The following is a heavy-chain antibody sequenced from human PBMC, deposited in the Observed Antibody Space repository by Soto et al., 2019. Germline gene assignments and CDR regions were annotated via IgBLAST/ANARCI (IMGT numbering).Heavy chain of an antibody. D-gene: IGHD3-10*01. CDR3: ARGNALDV. CDR1: GDSVSSDITS. CDR2: TYYRSKWFH. J-gene: IGHJ3*01. Sequence: SQTRSLTCAISGDSVSSDITSWNWIRQSPSRGLEWLGRTYYRSKWFHDYAASVKSRITISPDTSKNQFSLELNSMTPEDTAVYYCARGNALDVWGQGTVVTVSS. V-gene: IGHV6-1*01.